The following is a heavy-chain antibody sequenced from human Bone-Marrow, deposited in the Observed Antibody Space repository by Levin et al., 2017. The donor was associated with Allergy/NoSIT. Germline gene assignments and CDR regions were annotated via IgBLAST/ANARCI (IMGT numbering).Heavy chain of an antibody. CDR2: IYYSGST. V-gene: IGHV4-59*13. CDR1: GGSISSYY. D-gene: IGHD1-26*01. CDR3: ARIGGSFSTGLDY. J-gene: IGHJ4*02. Sequence: SETLSLTCTVSGGSISSYYWTWIRQPPGKGLEWIGYIYYSGSTSYNPSLKSRVTISVDTSKNQFSLKVTSVTAADTAVYYCARIGGSFSTGLDYWGQGILVTVSS.